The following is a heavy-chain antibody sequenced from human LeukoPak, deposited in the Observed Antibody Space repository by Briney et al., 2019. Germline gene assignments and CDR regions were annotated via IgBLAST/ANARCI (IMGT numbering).Heavy chain of an antibody. CDR2: ISSNGGST. Sequence: GGSLRLSCAASGFSFSDYTVDWVRQAPGKGLEYVSAISSNGGSTYHANSVKGRFIISRDNSKNTLYLQMGSLRAEDMAVYYCAGGDYWGQGTLVTVSS. J-gene: IGHJ4*02. V-gene: IGHV3-64*01. CDR3: AGGDY. CDR1: GFSFSDYT.